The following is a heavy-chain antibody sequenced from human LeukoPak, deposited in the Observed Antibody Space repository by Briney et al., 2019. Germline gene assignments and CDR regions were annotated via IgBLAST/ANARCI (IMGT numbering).Heavy chain of an antibody. CDR1: GFTFSSYW. D-gene: IGHD4-23*01. V-gene: IGHV3-7*01. Sequence: PGGSLRLSCAASGFTFSSYWMSWVRQAPGKGLEWVANIKQDGSEKYYVDSVKGRFTISRDNAKNSLYLQMNSLRAEDTAVYYCARENRGFVGKAPRGYYYMDVWGKGTTVTISS. CDR3: ARENRGFVGKAPRGYYYMDV. J-gene: IGHJ6*03. CDR2: IKQDGSEK.